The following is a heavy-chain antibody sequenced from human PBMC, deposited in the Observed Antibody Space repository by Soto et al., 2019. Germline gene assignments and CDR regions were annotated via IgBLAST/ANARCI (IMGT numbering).Heavy chain of an antibody. CDR3: ARDLRPYIPYASYGMDV. J-gene: IGHJ6*02. V-gene: IGHV3-33*01. Sequence: AGSLTLSCAASGFFFNSYGMHWVRQAPGKGLEWVASIWYGGSNKYYADSVKGRFTISRDNSKTTLYLQMNSLRAEDTAVYYCARDLRPYIPYASYGMDVWGQGTTVTVSS. CDR1: GFFFNSYG. CDR2: IWYGGSNK. D-gene: IGHD2-21*01.